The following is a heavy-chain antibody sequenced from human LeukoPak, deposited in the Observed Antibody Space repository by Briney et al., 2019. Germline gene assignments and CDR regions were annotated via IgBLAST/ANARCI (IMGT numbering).Heavy chain of an antibody. J-gene: IGHJ4*02. Sequence: GGSLRLSCAASGFTFSSYAMSWVRQAPGKGLEWVSAISGSGGSTYYADSVKGRFTISRDNSKDTLYLQMNSLRAEDTAVYYCAKDKDYYDSSGNFGNPTVFDYWGQGTLVTVSS. CDR3: AKDKDYYDSSGNFGNPTVFDY. V-gene: IGHV3-23*01. CDR2: ISGSGGST. CDR1: GFTFSSYA. D-gene: IGHD3-22*01.